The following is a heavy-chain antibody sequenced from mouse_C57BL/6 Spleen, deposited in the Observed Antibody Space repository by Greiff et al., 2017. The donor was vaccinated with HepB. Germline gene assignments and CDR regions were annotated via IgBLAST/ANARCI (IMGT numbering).Heavy chain of an antibody. D-gene: IGHD2-3*01. Sequence: QVQLQQPGAELVRPGTSVKLSCKASGYTFTSYWMHWVKQRPGQGLEWIGVIDPSDSYTNYNQKFKGKATLTVDTSSSTAYMQLSRLTSEDSAVYYCARDDVHFDYWGQGTTLTVSS. V-gene: IGHV1-59*01. CDR2: IDPSDSYT. J-gene: IGHJ2*01. CDR1: GYTFTSYW. CDR3: ARDDVHFDY.